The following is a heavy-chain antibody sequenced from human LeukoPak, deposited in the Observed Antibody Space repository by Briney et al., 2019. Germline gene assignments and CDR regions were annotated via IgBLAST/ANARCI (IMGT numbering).Heavy chain of an antibody. V-gene: IGHV3-48*02. Sequence: PGGSLRLSCAASGFTFSSYSMNWVRQAPGKGLEWVSYISSGSSMIFYADSVKGRFTISRDNAKNSLYLQLNSLRDEDTAVYYCAKYSGSSDAFDIWGQGTMVTVSS. CDR3: AKYSGSSDAFDI. CDR1: GFTFSSYS. CDR2: ISSGSSMI. D-gene: IGHD1-26*01. J-gene: IGHJ3*02.